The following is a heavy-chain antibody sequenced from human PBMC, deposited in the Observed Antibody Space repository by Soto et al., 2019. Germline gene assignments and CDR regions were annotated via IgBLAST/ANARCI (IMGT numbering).Heavy chain of an antibody. CDR3: ATMRTPATGLYYFDS. Sequence: QVQLQKSGPGLVKPSQTLSLTCTVSGGSISSGNYYWSWNRQPPGKGLEWIGFISYSGSTCSNSTLKSRVTISVDTSKNQFSLNLSFVTAADTAVYYCATMRTPATGLYYFDSWCQGTLVTVSS. CDR2: ISYSGST. D-gene: IGHD1-7*01. J-gene: IGHJ4*02. CDR1: GGSISSGNYY. V-gene: IGHV4-30-4*01.